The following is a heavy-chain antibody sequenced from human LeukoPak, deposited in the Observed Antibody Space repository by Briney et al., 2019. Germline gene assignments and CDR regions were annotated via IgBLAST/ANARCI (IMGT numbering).Heavy chain of an antibody. J-gene: IGHJ4*02. CDR3: ARASYGSGSLFDY. D-gene: IGHD3-10*01. CDR2: IHTSGSN. CDR1: GVSISPYY. Sequence: PSETLSLTCAVSGVSISPYYWAWIRQPPGKGLEWIGYIHTSGSNNQYPSLKSRVTISVDKSKNHFSLRLTSVTAADTAVYYCARASYGSGSLFDYWGQGTLVTVSS. V-gene: IGHV4-4*09.